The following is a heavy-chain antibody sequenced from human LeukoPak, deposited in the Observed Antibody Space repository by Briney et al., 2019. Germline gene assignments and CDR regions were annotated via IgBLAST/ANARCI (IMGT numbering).Heavy chain of an antibody. J-gene: IGHJ4*02. Sequence: PGGSLRLSCAASVFTFSSYVMSWVRQAPGKGVEWVSAISGSGGSTYYADSVKGRFTISRDNSKNTLYLQMNSLRAEDTAVYYCAKGQTTVVTGTFDYWGQGTLVTVSS. CDR2: ISGSGGST. CDR3: AKGQTTVVTGTFDY. V-gene: IGHV3-23*01. CDR1: VFTFSSYV. D-gene: IGHD4-23*01.